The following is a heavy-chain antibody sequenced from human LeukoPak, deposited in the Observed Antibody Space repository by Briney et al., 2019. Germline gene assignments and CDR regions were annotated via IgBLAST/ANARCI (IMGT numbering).Heavy chain of an antibody. CDR1: GFTFSSHS. J-gene: IGHJ4*02. Sequence: GGSLRLSCAASGFTFSSHSINWVRQAPGKGLEWVSYISTSSSIIYYADSVKGRFTISRDNAKNSLYLQMNSLRDEDTAVYYCARDRGHYFDYWGQGTLVTVSS. D-gene: IGHD2-15*01. V-gene: IGHV3-48*02. CDR2: ISTSSSII. CDR3: ARDRGHYFDY.